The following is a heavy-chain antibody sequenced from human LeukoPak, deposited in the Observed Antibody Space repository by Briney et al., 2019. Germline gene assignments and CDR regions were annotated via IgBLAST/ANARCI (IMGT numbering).Heavy chain of an antibody. CDR3: VIGVGWQPDY. D-gene: IGHD2-8*01. V-gene: IGHV4-59*02. CDR1: GDSVTGYY. J-gene: IGHJ4*02. CDR2: IYKIGTT. Sequence: SETLSLTCTVFGDSVTGYYLNWVRRPPGKGLEWIGHIYKIGTTNYIPSLKSRLTISADTSKNQFSLKLRSVTAADTAVYYCVIGVGWQPDYWGQGALVTVSS.